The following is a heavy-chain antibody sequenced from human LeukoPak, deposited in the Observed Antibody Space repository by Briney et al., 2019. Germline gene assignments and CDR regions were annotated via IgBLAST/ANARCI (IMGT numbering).Heavy chain of an antibody. V-gene: IGHV3-23*01. J-gene: IGHJ3*02. CDR2: ISGRGDST. D-gene: IGHD6-19*01. Sequence: PGGSLRLSCADSGFTFSSYAMSWVRQAPGKGLEWVSAISGRGDSTYYADSVKGRFTISRDSSKNTLYLQMNSLRAEDTAVYYCAQQWLVMGAFDIWGQGTMVTVSS. CDR3: AQQWLVMGAFDI. CDR1: GFTFSSYA.